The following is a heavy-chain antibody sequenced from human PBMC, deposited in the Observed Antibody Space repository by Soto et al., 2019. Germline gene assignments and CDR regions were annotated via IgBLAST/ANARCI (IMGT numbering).Heavy chain of an antibody. CDR2: ISYSGST. D-gene: IGHD3-3*01. V-gene: IGHV4-30-4*01. J-gene: IGHJ4*02. Sequence: SETLSLTCTVSGGSINSDHYYWSWLRQPPGKGLEWLGYISYSGSTYYNPSLKSRIVISVDTSKNQFSLKLISVTAADTAVYNCARAYDFWNGYYSAQYYFDFWGQGTLVTVSS. CDR1: GGSINSDHYY. CDR3: ARAYDFWNGYYSAQYYFDF.